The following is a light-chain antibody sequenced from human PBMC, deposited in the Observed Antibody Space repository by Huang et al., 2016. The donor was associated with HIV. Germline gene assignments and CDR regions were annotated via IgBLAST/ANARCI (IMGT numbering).Light chain of an antibody. CDR3: QQYGSSPRT. CDR2: GAS. J-gene: IGKJ1*01. V-gene: IGKV3-20*01. Sequence: EIVLTQSPCTLSLSPGERATLSCRTSQSVSSSFLTWYQQNPGQAPRPLIYGASSRATSIPDRFSGSGSGTDVTLTISRLEPEDFAVYYCQQYGSSPRTFGQGTKVEIK. CDR1: QSVSSSF.